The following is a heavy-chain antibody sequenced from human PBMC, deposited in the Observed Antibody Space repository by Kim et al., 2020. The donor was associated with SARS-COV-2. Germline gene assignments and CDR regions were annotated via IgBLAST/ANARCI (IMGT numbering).Heavy chain of an antibody. J-gene: IGHJ4*02. CDR1: GFTFSSYA. CDR2: ISYDGSNK. V-gene: IGHV3-30*04. D-gene: IGHD2-21*02. CDR3: ARVHGGNSVGFDY. Sequence: GGSLRLSCAASGFTFSSYAMHWVRQAPGKGLEWVVVISYDGSNKYYADSVKGRFTISRDNSKNTLYLQMNSLRAEDTAVYYCARVHGGNSVGFDYWGQGTLVTVSS.